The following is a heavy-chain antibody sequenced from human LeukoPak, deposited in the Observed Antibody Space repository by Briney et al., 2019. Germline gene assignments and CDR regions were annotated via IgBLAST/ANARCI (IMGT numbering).Heavy chain of an antibody. J-gene: IGHJ3*02. V-gene: IGHV1-2*06. D-gene: IGHD5-24*01. Sequence: GASVKVSCKASGYTFTGYYMHWVRQAPGQGLEWMGRINPNSGGTNYARKFQGRVTMTRDTSISTAYMELSRLRSDDTAVYYCASREMATITAGAFDIWGQGTMVTVSS. CDR2: INPNSGGT. CDR1: GYTFTGYY. CDR3: ASREMATITAGAFDI.